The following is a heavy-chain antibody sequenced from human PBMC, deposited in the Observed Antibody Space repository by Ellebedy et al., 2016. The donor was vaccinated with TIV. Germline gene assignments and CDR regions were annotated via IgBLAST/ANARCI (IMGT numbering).Heavy chain of an antibody. J-gene: IGHJ4*02. D-gene: IGHD6-19*01. CDR2: IYYSGST. Sequence: MPSETLSLTCTVPGGSISSYYWSWIRQPPGKGLAWIGYIYYSGSTNYNPSLKSRVTISVDTSKNQFSLKLSSVTAADTAVYYCASSDYSSGWYYFDYWGQGTLVTVSS. CDR1: GGSISSYY. CDR3: ASSDYSSGWYYFDY. V-gene: IGHV4-59*01.